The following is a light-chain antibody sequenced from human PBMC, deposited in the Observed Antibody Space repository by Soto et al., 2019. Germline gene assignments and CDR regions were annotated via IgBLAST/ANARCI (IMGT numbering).Light chain of an antibody. J-gene: IGKJ1*01. CDR1: QSVSGN. V-gene: IGKV3-15*01. Sequence: EIVMTQSPATLSVSPGDRATLSCRASQSVSGNVAWFLQRPGQAPRLLIYDASTRATGIPVRFSGSASGTEFTLTISGLQSEDIAVYYCQQYNNWPWTFXQGTKV. CDR3: QQYNNWPWT. CDR2: DAS.